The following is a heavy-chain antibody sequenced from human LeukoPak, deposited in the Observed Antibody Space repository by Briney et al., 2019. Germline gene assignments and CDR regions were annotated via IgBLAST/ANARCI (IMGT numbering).Heavy chain of an antibody. CDR2: IYYSGST. D-gene: IGHD5-12*01. Sequence: SETLSLTCTVSGGSIRSYYWSWIRQPPGKGLEWIGYIYYSGSTNYNPSLKSRVTMSVDTSKNQFSLKLSTVTAADTAVYYCARRLGGSNYWGQGTLVTVSS. J-gene: IGHJ4*02. CDR1: GGSIRSYY. V-gene: IGHV4-59*08. CDR3: ARRLGGSNY.